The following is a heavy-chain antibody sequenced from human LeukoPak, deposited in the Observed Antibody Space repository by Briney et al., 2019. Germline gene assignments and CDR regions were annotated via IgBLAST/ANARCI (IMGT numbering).Heavy chain of an antibody. D-gene: IGHD2-2*01. J-gene: IGHJ3*02. CDR1: GGTFSSYA. Sequence: ASVKVSCKASGGTFSSYAISWVRQAPGQGLEWMGGIIPIFGTANYAQKFQGRVTITTDESTSTAYMELSSLRSEDTAVYYCARDRTSYCSSTSCRLEITFDIWGQGTMVTVSS. V-gene: IGHV1-69*05. CDR2: IIPIFGTA. CDR3: ARDRTSYCSSTSCRLEITFDI.